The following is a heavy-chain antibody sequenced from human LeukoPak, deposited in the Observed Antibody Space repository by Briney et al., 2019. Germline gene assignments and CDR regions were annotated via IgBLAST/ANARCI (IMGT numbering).Heavy chain of an antibody. Sequence: SVNVSCMASGGTFSSYAISWVRQAPGQGLEWMGGIIPIFGTANYAQKFQGRVTITADKSTSTAYMELSSLRSEDTAVYYCARPLPGGGFGELNDWGQGTLVTVSS. CDR2: IIPIFGTA. CDR3: ARPLPGGGFGELND. D-gene: IGHD3-10*01. CDR1: GGTFSSYA. V-gene: IGHV1-69*06. J-gene: IGHJ4*02.